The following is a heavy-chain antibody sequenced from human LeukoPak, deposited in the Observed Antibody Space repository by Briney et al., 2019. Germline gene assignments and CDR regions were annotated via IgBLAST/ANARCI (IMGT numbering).Heavy chain of an antibody. CDR2: IYYSGST. CDR1: GGSISSYY. CDR3: ARDRIVGATGAFDI. Sequence: SETLSLTCTVSGGSISSYYWGWIRQPPGKGLEWIGSIYYSGSTYYNPSLKSRVTISVDTSKNQFSLKLSSVTAADTAVYYCARDRIVGATGAFDIWGQGTMVTVSS. D-gene: IGHD1-26*01. V-gene: IGHV4-39*07. J-gene: IGHJ3*02.